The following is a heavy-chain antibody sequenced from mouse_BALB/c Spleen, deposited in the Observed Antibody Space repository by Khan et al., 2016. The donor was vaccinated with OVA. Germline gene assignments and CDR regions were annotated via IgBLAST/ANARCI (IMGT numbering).Heavy chain of an antibody. D-gene: IGHD4-1*02. CDR1: GFTFTDYY. V-gene: IGHV7-3*02. Sequence: EVELVESGGGLVQPGGSLRLSCATSGFTFTDYYMTWVRQPPGEALEWLGFIAKKADGYRQEYSASVKGRFTISRDTSQNILYLQMTTLRAEDSATYYCARDQVGSYFDYWGQGTTLTVAS. J-gene: IGHJ2*01. CDR3: ARDQVGSYFDY. CDR2: IAKKADGYRQ.